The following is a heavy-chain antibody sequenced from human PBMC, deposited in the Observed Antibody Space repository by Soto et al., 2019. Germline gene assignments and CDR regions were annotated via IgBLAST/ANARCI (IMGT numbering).Heavy chain of an antibody. CDR1: GFSLTTSGVG. CDR3: AHRVLRTVFGLVTTTAIYFDF. D-gene: IGHD3-3*01. V-gene: IGHV2-5*02. Sequence: QITLNESGPTVVRPTETLTLTCRFSGFSLTTSGVGVGWIRQSPGKAPEWLALIYWDDDKRYSASLKSMLTNTKDTYKNPVVLTVSDLYPTDTATYYCAHRVLRTVFGLVTTTAIYFDFWGQGTPVAVSS. J-gene: IGHJ4*02. CDR2: IYWDDDK.